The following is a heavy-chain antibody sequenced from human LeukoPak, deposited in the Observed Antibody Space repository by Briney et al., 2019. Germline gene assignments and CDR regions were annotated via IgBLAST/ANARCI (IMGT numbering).Heavy chain of an antibody. V-gene: IGHV3-21*01. CDR1: GFTFSTYS. D-gene: IGHD2-2*02. Sequence: GGSLRLSCVASGFTFSTYSMNWVRQAPGKGLEWVSSISSGSSYIYYAVSVKGRFTISRDNAQNSLSLQMNSLRAEDTAVYYCARSWAYCSSASCYNYWGQGTLVTVSS. J-gene: IGHJ4*02. CDR2: ISSGSSYI. CDR3: ARSWAYCSSASCYNY.